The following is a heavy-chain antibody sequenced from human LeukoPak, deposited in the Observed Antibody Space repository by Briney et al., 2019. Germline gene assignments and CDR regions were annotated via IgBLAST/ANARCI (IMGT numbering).Heavy chain of an antibody. CDR2: INQDGSEK. CDR1: GFTFSSYW. V-gene: IGHV3-7*03. CDR3: AKDTGGSYYGLDY. D-gene: IGHD1-26*01. Sequence: PGGSLRLSCVDSGFTFSSYWMSWVRQAPGKGLEWVANINQDGSEKYYVDSVKGRFTISRDNAKNSLYLQMNSLRAEDTAVYYCAKDTGGSYYGLDYWGQGTLVTVSS. J-gene: IGHJ4*02.